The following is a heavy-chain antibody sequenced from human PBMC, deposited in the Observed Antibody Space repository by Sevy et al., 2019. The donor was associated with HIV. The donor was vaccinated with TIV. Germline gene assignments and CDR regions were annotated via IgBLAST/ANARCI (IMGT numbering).Heavy chain of an antibody. J-gene: IGHJ5*02. V-gene: IGHV3-33*01. CDR3: ARERRGGNSRSWFDP. CDR2: IWYDGSNK. Sequence: GGSLRLSCAASGFTFSSYGVHWVRQAPGKGLEWVAVIWYDGSNKYYADSVKGRFTISRDNSRNTLYLQMNSLRAEDTAVYYCARERRGGNSRSWFDPWGQGTLVTVSS. D-gene: IGHD2-21*02. CDR1: GFTFSSYG.